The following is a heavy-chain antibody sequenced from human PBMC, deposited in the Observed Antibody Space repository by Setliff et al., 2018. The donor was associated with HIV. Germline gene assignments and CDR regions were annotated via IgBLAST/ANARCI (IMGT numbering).Heavy chain of an antibody. CDR1: GASINSGSYY. CDR3: ASHRSVYYFDY. Sequence: SETLSLTCSVSGASINSGSYYWTWIRQHPGKGLEWIGYIYYSGSTNYNPSLKSRVTISVDTSKNQFSLKLSSVPAADTAVYYCASHRSVYYFDYWGQGTLVTVSS. V-gene: IGHV4-61*01. J-gene: IGHJ4*02. CDR2: IYYSGST.